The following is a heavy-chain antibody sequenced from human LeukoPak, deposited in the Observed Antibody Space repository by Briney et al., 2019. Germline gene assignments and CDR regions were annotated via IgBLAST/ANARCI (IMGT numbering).Heavy chain of an antibody. D-gene: IGHD1-7*01. J-gene: IGHJ6*03. V-gene: IGHV1-2*02. Sequence: ASVKVSCKASGYTFTGYYMHWVRQAPGQGLEWMGWINPNSGGTNYAQKFQGRVTMTRDTSISTAYMELSRLRSDDTAVYYRARVYTGITGTPYYYYYYMDVWGKGTTVTVSS. CDR3: ARVYTGITGTPYYYYYYMDV. CDR2: INPNSGGT. CDR1: GYTFTGYY.